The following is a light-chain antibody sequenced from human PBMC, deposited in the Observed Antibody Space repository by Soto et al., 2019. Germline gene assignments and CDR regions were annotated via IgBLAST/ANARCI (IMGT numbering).Light chain of an antibody. CDR1: SNDIATYNF. CDR3: NSYKTSTSFV. CDR2: DVT. J-gene: IGLJ1*01. Sequence: QSVLTQPASVSGSPGQSITISCTGTSNDIATYNFVSWYQQHPGKAPKLLIYDVTNRPSGVSDRFSGSKSGSTASLTISGLQAEDEADYYCNSYKTSTSFVFGTGTKDTDL. V-gene: IGLV2-14*01.